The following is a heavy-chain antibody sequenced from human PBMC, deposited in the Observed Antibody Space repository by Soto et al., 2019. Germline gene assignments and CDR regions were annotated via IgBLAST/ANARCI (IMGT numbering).Heavy chain of an antibody. CDR2: IIPIFGIT. CDR3: ARGLALAGTNDLDYFDY. CDR1: GGTFSSYA. J-gene: IGHJ4*02. D-gene: IGHD6-19*01. V-gene: IGHV1-69*01. Sequence: QVQLVQSGAEVKKPGSSVKVSCKASGGTFSSYAISWVRQAPGQGLEWMGGIIPIFGITNYAQKFQSRVTITADESTIAAYMELSSLRSEDTAVYYCARGLALAGTNDLDYFDYWGQGTLVTVSS.